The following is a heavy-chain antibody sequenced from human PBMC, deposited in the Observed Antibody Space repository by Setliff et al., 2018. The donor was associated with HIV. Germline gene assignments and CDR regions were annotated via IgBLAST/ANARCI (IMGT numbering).Heavy chain of an antibody. CDR1: GFTFGDYA. Sequence: PGGSLRLSCEGSGFTFGDYALHCVRQAPGKGLEWVAAVSYDGSKTYYADSVKGRFTLSRDNSKDTAFLQMNSLTIKDTGVYYCARDPRVDAFDLWGRGTVVTVSS. CDR3: ARDPRVDAFDL. J-gene: IGHJ4*03. D-gene: IGHD3-3*02. V-gene: IGHV3-30*04. CDR2: VSYDGSKT.